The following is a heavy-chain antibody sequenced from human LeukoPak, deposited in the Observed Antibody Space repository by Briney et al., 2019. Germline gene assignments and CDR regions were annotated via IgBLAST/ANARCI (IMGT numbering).Heavy chain of an antibody. CDR3: ARDMSDHSSGWYYYYGMDV. Sequence: GGSLRLSCAASGFTFSSYWMSWVRQAPGKGLEWVANIKQDGSEKYYVDSVKGRFTISRDNAKNSLYLQMNSLRAEDTAVYYCARDMSDHSSGWYYYYGMDVWGQGTTVIVSS. D-gene: IGHD6-19*01. CDR1: GFTFSSYW. J-gene: IGHJ6*02. V-gene: IGHV3-7*01. CDR2: IKQDGSEK.